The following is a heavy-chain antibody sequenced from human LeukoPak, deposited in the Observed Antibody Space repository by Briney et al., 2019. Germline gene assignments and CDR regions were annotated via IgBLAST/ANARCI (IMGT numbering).Heavy chain of an antibody. CDR1: GYTFTSYG. D-gene: IGHD3-16*02. J-gene: IGHJ5*02. CDR2: ISAYNGNT. Sequence: ASVKVSCKAPGYTFTSYGISWVRQAPGQGLEWMGWISAYNGNTNYAQKLQGRVTMTADTSTSTAYMELRSLRSDDTAVYYCARDRGYDYVWGSYRGNWFDPWGQGTLVTVSS. V-gene: IGHV1-18*01. CDR3: ARDRGYDYVWGSYRGNWFDP.